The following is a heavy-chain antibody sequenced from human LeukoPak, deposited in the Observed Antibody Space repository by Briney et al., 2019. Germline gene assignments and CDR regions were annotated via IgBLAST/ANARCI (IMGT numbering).Heavy chain of an antibody. V-gene: IGHV3-7*01. Sequence: GGSLRLSCVASGFTFRRYWMTWVRQAPGKKPEWVANIKEDGSEKYYDDSVRGRSTISRDNAKNTLHLDMNSLRAEDTAVFYCATDQDHGYFRQWGQGTLVIVSS. CDR3: ATDQDHGYFRQ. CDR2: IKEDGSEK. J-gene: IGHJ1*01. D-gene: IGHD3-22*01. CDR1: GFTFRRYW.